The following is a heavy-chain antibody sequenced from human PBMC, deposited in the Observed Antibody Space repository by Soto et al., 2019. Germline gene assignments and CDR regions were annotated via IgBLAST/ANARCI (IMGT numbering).Heavy chain of an antibody. CDR1: GYNLNDSS. J-gene: IGHJ4*02. D-gene: IGHD5-12*01. V-gene: IGHV1-24*01. Sequence: ASVKVSCKVSGYNLNDSSIHWVRQAPGKGLEWMGGSDPADGETIYAQKFQGRVTMTEATSTGTAYMELSSLRSEDTAVYYCATVIVSTIPLDYWGQGTLVTVSS. CDR3: ATVIVSTIPLDY. CDR2: SDPADGET.